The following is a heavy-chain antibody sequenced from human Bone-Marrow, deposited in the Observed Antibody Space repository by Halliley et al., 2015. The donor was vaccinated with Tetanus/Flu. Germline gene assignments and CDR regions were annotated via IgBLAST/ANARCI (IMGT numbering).Heavy chain of an antibody. CDR3: ARATQYGSESR. D-gene: IGHD3-10*01. J-gene: IGHJ4*02. V-gene: IGHV1-18*01. Sequence: QLVQSGAEVKKPGASVRVSCKASGYTFTSYGVSWVRQAPGGGLEWMGWSGPNNDDAHYGHSLRGRVTITTDTSTTTSFMELRSLRSADTAVYYWARATQYGSESRWGQGTLVTVSS. CDR1: GYTFTSYG. CDR2: SGPNNDDA.